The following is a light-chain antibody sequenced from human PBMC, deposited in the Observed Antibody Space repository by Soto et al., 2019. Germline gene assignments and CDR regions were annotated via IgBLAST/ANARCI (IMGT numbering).Light chain of an antibody. CDR3: QKYNRYTWT. CDR2: KAS. CDR1: QTIYRW. V-gene: IGKV1-5*03. J-gene: IGKJ1*01. Sequence: DIQMTQSPSTLSASIGDRVTITCRASQTIYRWLAWYQQKPGKAPNLLIYKASNLPSGVPSRFSGSGSGTEFPLTISGLQPDDSALYYCQKYNRYTWTVGQGTKVEIK.